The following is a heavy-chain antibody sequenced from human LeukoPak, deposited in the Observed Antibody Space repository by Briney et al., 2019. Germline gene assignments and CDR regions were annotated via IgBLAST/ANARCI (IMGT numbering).Heavy chain of an antibody. CDR1: GGSISSYY. J-gene: IGHJ4*02. CDR2: IYYSGST. D-gene: IGHD4-17*01. CDR3: ARGGKCGDYDGYFDY. Sequence: SETLSLTCTVSGGSISSYYWSWIRQPPGKGLEWIGYIYYSGSTNYNPSLRSRVTISVDTSKNQFSLKLSSVTAADTAVYYCARGGKCGDYDGYFDYWGQGTLVTVSS. V-gene: IGHV4-59*08.